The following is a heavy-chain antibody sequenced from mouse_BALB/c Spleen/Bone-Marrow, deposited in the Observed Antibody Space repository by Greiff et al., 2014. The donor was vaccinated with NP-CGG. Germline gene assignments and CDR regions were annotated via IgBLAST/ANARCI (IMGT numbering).Heavy chain of an antibody. CDR3: ARYDGPAWFAY. CDR2: NNPSNGRT. J-gene: IGHJ3*01. CDR1: GYTFTSYW. Sequence: VQLQQSRAELVKPGASVKLSCKASGYTFTSYWIHWVKQRPGQGLEWIGENNPSNGRTNYNEKFKSKATLTVDKSSTTAYMQLSSLTSEDSAVYYCARYDGPAWFAYWGQGTLVTVSA. V-gene: IGHV1S81*02. D-gene: IGHD2-3*01.